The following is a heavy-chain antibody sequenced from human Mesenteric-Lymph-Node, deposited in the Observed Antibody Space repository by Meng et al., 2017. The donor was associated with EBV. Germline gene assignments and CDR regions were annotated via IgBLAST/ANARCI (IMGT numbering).Heavy chain of an antibody. J-gene: IGHJ4*02. CDR3: ARDRGLERNDGIDY. V-gene: IGHV1-69*06. CDR1: GGTFSSYA. Sequence: GQVVRHGAEVKKPGSSVKVSCKASGGTFSSYAISWVRKAPGQGFEWMGGIIPIFGTANYAQKFQGRVTITADKSTSTAYMELSSLRSEDTAVYYCARDRGLERNDGIDYWGQGTLVTVSS. CDR2: IIPIFGTA. D-gene: IGHD1-1*01.